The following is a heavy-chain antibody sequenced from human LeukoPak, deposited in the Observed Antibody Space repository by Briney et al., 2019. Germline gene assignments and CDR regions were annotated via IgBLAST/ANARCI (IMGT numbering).Heavy chain of an antibody. Sequence: ASVKVSCKASGYTFTSYGISWVRQAPGQGFEWMGWISAYNGNTNYAQKLQGRVTMTTDTSTSTAYMELRSLRSDDTAVYYCARRGGNTAMALEGVDYWGQGTLVTVSS. CDR1: GYTFTSYG. J-gene: IGHJ4*02. CDR2: ISAYNGNT. D-gene: IGHD5-18*01. V-gene: IGHV1-18*01. CDR3: ARRGGNTAMALEGVDY.